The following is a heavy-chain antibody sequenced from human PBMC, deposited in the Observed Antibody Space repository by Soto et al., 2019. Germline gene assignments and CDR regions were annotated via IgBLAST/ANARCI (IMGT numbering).Heavy chain of an antibody. CDR3: ATTYYYDSSGCAAPEFDY. Sequence: QVQLVESGGGVVQPGRSLRLSCAASGFTFSSYAMHWVRQAPGKGLEWVAVISYDGSNKYYADSVKGRFTISRDNSKNTLYLQMNSLRAEDTAVYYCATTYYYDSSGCAAPEFDYWGQGTLVTVSS. D-gene: IGHD3-22*01. V-gene: IGHV3-30-3*01. CDR1: GFTFSSYA. J-gene: IGHJ4*02. CDR2: ISYDGSNK.